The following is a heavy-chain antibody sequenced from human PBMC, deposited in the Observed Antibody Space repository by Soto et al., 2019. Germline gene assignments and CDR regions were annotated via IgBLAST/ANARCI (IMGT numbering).Heavy chain of an antibody. CDR1: GYTLTELS. V-gene: IGHV1-24*01. J-gene: IGHJ4*02. CDR2: FEPEDGET. Sequence: QVQLVQSGAEVKKPGASVKVSCKVSGYTLTELSMHWVRQAPGKGLEWMGGFEPEDGETMYAQKFQARVTMTEDTSTDTAYMELSGLGSEDTAVYYCATISSFNYGSGIIFDYWGQGTLVTVSS. CDR3: ATISSFNYGSGIIFDY. D-gene: IGHD3-10*01.